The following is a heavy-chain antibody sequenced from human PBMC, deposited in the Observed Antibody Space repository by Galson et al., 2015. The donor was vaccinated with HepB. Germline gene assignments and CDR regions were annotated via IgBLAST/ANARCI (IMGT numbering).Heavy chain of an antibody. V-gene: IGHV4-39*01. J-gene: IGHJ3*02. CDR1: GISISGSQYY. CDR3: ARPLVLNGRFTPGVGPFHI. D-gene: IGHD2-8*01. Sequence: TLSLTCDASGISISGSQYYWGWIRQSPKKGLEWIGSIYYGGRTYFSPSFQSRVAMSVDTSKNQLSLTLSSVTAADTAVYHCARPLVLNGRFTPGVGPFHIWGHGTLVTVSA. CDR2: IYYGGRT.